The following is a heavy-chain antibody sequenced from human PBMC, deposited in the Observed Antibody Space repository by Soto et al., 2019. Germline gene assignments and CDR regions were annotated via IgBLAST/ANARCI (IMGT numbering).Heavy chain of an antibody. V-gene: IGHV4-39*01. CDR3: AGRTSLTSVEIFSGGLSGYNWVDP. D-gene: IGHD3-3*01. CDR2: IFYSGNT. CDR1: GGSISNPIYY. J-gene: IGHJ5*01. Sequence: QLQLQESGPGLVKPSETLSLTCTVSGGSISNPIYYWAWIRQPPGKGLEWIGSIFYSGNTYYNPSLTSRVPMSVDTSQNQFSLKLSSVTAADTAVYYCAGRTSLTSVEIFSGGLSGYNWVDPWGRGTLVTVSS.